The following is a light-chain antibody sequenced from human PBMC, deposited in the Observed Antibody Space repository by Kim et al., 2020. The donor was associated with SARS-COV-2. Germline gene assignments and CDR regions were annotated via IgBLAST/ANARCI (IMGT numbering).Light chain of an antibody. J-gene: IGKJ4*01. CDR1: QSVSSTY. V-gene: IGKV3-20*01. CDR3: QQYGSFT. CDR2: RAS. Sequence: EIVLTQSPGTLSLSPGERATLSCRASQSVSSTYLAWYQQKPGQAPRLLIYRASNRATGVPDRFSGSGSGTDFTLTISRLEPEDFAVYYCQQYGSFTFVGGTKVDIK.